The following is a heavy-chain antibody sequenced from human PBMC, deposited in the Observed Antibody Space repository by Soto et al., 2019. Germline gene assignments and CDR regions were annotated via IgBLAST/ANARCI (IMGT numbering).Heavy chain of an antibody. CDR3: TTRNVRSMTTVTPGQYYFDY. J-gene: IGHJ4*02. CDR2: IKSKTDGGTT. CDR1: GFTFSNAW. D-gene: IGHD4-17*01. Sequence: EVQLVESGGGLVKPGGSLRLSCAASGFTFSNAWMNWVRQAPGKGLEWVGRIKSKTDGGTTDYAAPVKGRFTISRDDSKSTLSLQMTSLKTEDTAVYYCTTRNVRSMTTVTPGQYYFDYWGQGTLVTVSS. V-gene: IGHV3-15*07.